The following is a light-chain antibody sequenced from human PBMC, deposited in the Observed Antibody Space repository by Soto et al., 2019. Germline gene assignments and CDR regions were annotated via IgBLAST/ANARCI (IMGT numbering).Light chain of an antibody. Sequence: QAVVTQEPSFSVSPGGTVTLTCGLSSDSVSASHFPSWYQQTPGQAPRTLIYNTNTRSSGVPDRFSGSILGNRAALTITGAQADDESDYYCQSYDTNLSGSVFGGGTKVTVL. CDR3: QSYDTNLSGSV. CDR1: SDSVSASHF. CDR2: NTN. V-gene: IGLV8-61*01. J-gene: IGLJ3*02.